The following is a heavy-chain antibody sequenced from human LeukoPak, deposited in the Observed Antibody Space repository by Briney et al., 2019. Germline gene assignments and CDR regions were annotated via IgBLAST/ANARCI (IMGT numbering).Heavy chain of an antibody. CDR1: GFSLSTSGVG. Sequence: SGPTLVKPTQTLTLTCTFSGFSLSTSGVGVXXXXXXXXXXXXXXXLIYWDDDKRYSPSLKSRLTITKDTSKNQVVLTMTNMDPVDTATYYCAHSPAGSGSNDAFDIWGQGTMVTVSS. V-gene: IGHV2-5*02. D-gene: IGHD3-10*01. J-gene: IGHJ3*02. CDR2: IYWDDDK. CDR3: AHSPAGSGSNDAFDI.